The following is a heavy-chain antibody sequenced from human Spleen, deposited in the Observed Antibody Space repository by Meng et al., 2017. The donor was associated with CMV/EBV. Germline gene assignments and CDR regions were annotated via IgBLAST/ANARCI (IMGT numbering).Heavy chain of an antibody. V-gene: IGHV4-4*02. CDR2: VYHSGYT. D-gene: IGHD4/OR15-4a*01. J-gene: IGHJ4*02. CDR1: GTSISTRNW. Sequence: CGVSGTSISTRNWWRWVRQPPGKGLEWIGEVYHSGYTNYNPSLKSRVTMSVDRSKNQFSLKLSSVTAADTAIYYCARVTEYGGNCFDSWGQGTLVTVSS. CDR3: ARVTEYGGNCFDS.